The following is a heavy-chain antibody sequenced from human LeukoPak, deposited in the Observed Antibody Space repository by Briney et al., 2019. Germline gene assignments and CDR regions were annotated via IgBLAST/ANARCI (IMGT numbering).Heavy chain of an antibody. CDR2: IYYSGST. D-gene: IGHD6-13*01. CDR3: ARGEYSSSWYYFDY. Sequence: SETLSLTCTVSGGSISSGGYSWSWIRQHPGKGLEWIGYIYYSGSTYYNPSLKSRVTISVDTSKNQFSLKLSSVTAADTAVYYCARGEYSSSWYYFDYWGQGTLVAVSS. J-gene: IGHJ4*02. CDR1: GGSISSGGYS. V-gene: IGHV4-31*03.